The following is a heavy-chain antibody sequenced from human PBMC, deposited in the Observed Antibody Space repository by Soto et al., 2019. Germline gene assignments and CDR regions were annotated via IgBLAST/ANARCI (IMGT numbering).Heavy chain of an antibody. CDR1: GFTVSSNY. Sequence: GGSLRLSCAASGFTVSSNYMSWVRQAPGKGLEWVSVIYSGGSTYYADSVKGRFTISRHNSKNTLYLQMNGLRAEDTAVYYCAALQRRRAFDIWGQGTMVTVSS. CDR2: IYSGGST. D-gene: IGHD6-25*01. J-gene: IGHJ3*02. V-gene: IGHV3-53*04. CDR3: AALQRRRAFDI.